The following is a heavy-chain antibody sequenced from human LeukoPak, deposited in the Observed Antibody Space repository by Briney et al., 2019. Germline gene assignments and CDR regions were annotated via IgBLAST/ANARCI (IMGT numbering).Heavy chain of an antibody. CDR1: GFTFSDAW. Sequence: GGSLRLSCAASGFTFSDAWMSWVRQAPGKGLEWVGRIKSEIDGGTIDYGAPVKGRFTISRDDSRNTLYLQMNSLKTEDTAVYYCTTRRQDGCWGQGTLVTVS. J-gene: IGHJ4*02. D-gene: IGHD6-25*01. CDR2: IKSEIDGGTI. CDR3: TTRRQDGC. V-gene: IGHV3-15*01.